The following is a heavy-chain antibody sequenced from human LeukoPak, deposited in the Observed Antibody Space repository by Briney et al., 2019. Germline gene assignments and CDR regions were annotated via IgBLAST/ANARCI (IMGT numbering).Heavy chain of an antibody. CDR2: INHSGST. V-gene: IGHV4-34*01. D-gene: IGHD4/OR15-4a*01. CDR1: GGSFSGYY. J-gene: IGHJ4*02. Sequence: SETLSLTCAVYGGSFSGYYWSWIRQPPGKGLEWIGEINHSGSTYYNPSLKSRVTISVDTSKNQFSLTLRSVTAADTAVYYCGRLGARPVYTFDYWGQGALVTVSS. CDR3: GRLGARPVYTFDY.